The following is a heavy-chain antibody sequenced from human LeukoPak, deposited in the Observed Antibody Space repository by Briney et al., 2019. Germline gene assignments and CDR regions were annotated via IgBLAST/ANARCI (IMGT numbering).Heavy chain of an antibody. Sequence: TGGSLGLFWAGSGFTFSSFRMHWVRQAPGKGLVWVSHINSDGSTTSYGDSVKGRFTISRDNAKNTLYLQMNSLRAEDTAVYYCARGDTAMVYYFDYWGQGTLVTVSS. CDR3: ARGDTAMVYYFDY. J-gene: IGHJ4*02. V-gene: IGHV3-74*01. CDR2: INSDGSTT. CDR1: GFTFSSFR. D-gene: IGHD5-18*01.